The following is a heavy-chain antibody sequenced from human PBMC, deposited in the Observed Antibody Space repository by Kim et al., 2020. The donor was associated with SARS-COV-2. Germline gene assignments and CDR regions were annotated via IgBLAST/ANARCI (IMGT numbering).Heavy chain of an antibody. CDR1: GYTFTSYA. D-gene: IGHD6-19*01. Sequence: ASVKVSCKASGYTFTSYAMHWVRQAPGQRLEWMGWINAGNGNTKYSQKFQGRVTITRDTSASTAYMELSSLRSEDTAVYYCARGGGRHSSGTYYYYGMDVWGQGTTVTVSS. CDR3: ARGGGRHSSGTYYYYGMDV. CDR2: INAGNGNT. V-gene: IGHV1-3*01. J-gene: IGHJ6*02.